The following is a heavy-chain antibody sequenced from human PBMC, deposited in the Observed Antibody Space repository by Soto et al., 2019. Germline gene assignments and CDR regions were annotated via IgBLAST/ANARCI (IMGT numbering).Heavy chain of an antibody. CDR3: AGRGYSSTDY. CDR1: GGSISSYY. CDR2: IYYSGST. Sequence: QVQLQESGPGLVKPSETLSLTCTASGGSISSYYWSWILQPPGKGLEWIGYIYYSGSTNYNPSLKSRVTISVVTSKNQFSLKLSSVTAADTAVYYCAGRGYSSTDYWGQGTLVTVSS. V-gene: IGHV4-59*01. D-gene: IGHD5-18*01. J-gene: IGHJ4*02.